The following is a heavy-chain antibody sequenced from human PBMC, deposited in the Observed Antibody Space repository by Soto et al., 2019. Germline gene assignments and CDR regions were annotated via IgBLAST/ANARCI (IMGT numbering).Heavy chain of an antibody. CDR2: INPHSDDT. CDR1: GYTFTGYY. D-gene: IGHD5-12*01. Sequence: ASVKVSCKASGYTFTGYYMHWVRQAPGQGLEWMGWINPHSDDTDYAQKFQGRVTMTRDTSISTAYMELSRLRSDDTAVYYCARGDIVATMGYSFYGTDVRSQANTV. V-gene: IGHV1-2*02. CDR3: ARGDIVATMGYSFYGTDV. J-gene: IGHJ6*02.